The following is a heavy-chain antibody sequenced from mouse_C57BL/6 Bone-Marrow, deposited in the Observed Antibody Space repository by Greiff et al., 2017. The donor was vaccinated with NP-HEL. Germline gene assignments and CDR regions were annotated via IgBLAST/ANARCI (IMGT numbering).Heavy chain of an antibody. V-gene: IGHV5-12*01. Sequence: EVKLMESGGGLVQPGGSLKLSCAASGFTFSDYYMYWVRQTPEKRLEWVAYISNGGGSTYYPDTVKGRFTISRDNAKNTLYLQMSRLKSEDTAMYYCASHRYGTYWGQGTLVTVSA. CDR2: ISNGGGST. D-gene: IGHD2-12*01. CDR3: ASHRYGTY. J-gene: IGHJ3*01. CDR1: GFTFSDYY.